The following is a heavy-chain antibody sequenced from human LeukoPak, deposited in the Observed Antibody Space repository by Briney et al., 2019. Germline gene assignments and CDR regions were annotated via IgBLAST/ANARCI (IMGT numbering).Heavy chain of an antibody. CDR2: IYSGGST. CDR1: GFTVSSNY. Sequence: GGSLRLSCAASGFTVSSNYMSWVRQAPGKGLERVSVIYSGGSTYYADSVKGRFTISRDNSKNTLYLQMNSLRAEDTAVYYCARVSCSSTSCYTYYFDYWGQGTLVTVSS. CDR3: ARVSCSSTSCYTYYFDY. V-gene: IGHV3-53*01. D-gene: IGHD2-2*01. J-gene: IGHJ4*02.